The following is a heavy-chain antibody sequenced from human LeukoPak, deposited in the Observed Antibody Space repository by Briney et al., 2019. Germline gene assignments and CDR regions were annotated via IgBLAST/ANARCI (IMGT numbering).Heavy chain of an antibody. V-gene: IGHV3-48*03. CDR3: ARALGEQWLSFFDY. CDR2: ISSSGSTI. CDR1: EFTISSYE. Sequence: GGSLRLSCAASEFTISSYEMNWVRQAPGKGLEWVSYISSSGSTIYCADSVKGRFTISRDNAKNSLYLQMNSLRAEDTAVYYCARALGEQWLSFFDYWGQGTLVTVSS. J-gene: IGHJ4*01. D-gene: IGHD6-19*01.